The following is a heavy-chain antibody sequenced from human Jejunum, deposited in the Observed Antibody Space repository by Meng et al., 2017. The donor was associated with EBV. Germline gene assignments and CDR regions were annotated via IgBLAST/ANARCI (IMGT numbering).Heavy chain of an antibody. V-gene: IGHV1-8*01. J-gene: IGHJ4*02. CDR1: GDTYTSYD. CDR2: MNPNSGNT. CDR3: ARGRVWGSYQDY. D-gene: IGHD3-16*02. Sequence: LPVHSGAVVHKARASVTVSCVSSGDTYTSYDINWVRQVTRQGLEWMGWMNPNSGNTGYAQKFQGRVTMNRNTSISTAYMDLSSLRSEDTAVYYCARGRVWGSYQDYWGQGTLVTVSS.